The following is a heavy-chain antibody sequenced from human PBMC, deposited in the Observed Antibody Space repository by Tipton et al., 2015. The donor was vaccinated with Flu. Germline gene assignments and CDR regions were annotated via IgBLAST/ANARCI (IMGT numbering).Heavy chain of an antibody. CDR2: VYNTGST. D-gene: IGHD3-22*01. J-gene: IGHJ4*02. V-gene: IGHV4-38-2*01. CDR3: AAYSYDTSGPIFDI. CDR1: GDSIGSDYY. Sequence: TLSLTCSVSGDSIGSDYYWGWLRQPPGKTLEWIGSVYNTGSTNYNPSLESRVSVSLDTSKDQFSLNLRSVTAADSAVYYCAAYSYDTSGPIFDIWGQGALVTVSS.